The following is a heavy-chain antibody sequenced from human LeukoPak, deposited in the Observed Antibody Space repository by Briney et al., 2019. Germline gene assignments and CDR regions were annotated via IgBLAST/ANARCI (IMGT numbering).Heavy chain of an antibody. CDR1: GFTFSSYW. CDR3: ARDQRLLGYCSSIAGFPLYFGY. D-gene: IGHD2-2*01. V-gene: IGHV3-7*01. Sequence: GGSLRLSCAASGFTFSSYWMSWVRQAPGKGLEWVANINEDGSEIYYVDSVKGRVTISRDNAKNSLYLQMNSLRVEDTAVYYCARDQRLLGYCSSIAGFPLYFGYWGQGALVTVSS. J-gene: IGHJ4*02. CDR2: INEDGSEI.